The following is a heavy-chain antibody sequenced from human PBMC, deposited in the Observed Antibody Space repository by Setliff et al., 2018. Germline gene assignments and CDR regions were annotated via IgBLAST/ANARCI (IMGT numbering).Heavy chain of an antibody. J-gene: IGHJ4*02. CDR1: GGSIISDSDY. V-gene: IGHV4-61*02. D-gene: IGHD1-26*01. Sequence: KTSETLSLTCTVSGGSIISDSDYWSWIRQSAGKGMEWIGRIYASGSTEYNPSLGSRVTISVDTSRNQFSLQLSSVTSADTAIYYCTKGRVGLAARAGYWGQGTLVTVSS. CDR2: IYASGST. CDR3: TKGRVGLAARAGY.